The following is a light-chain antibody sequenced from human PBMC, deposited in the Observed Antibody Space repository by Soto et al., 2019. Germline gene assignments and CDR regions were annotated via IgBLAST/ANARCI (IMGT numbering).Light chain of an antibody. CDR3: QQYGRSPLK. CDR2: GSS. Sequence: EIVLTQSPGTLSLSPGERATLSCRASQSVSNSYIAWYQQKPGQAPSLLIYGSSSRATGIPDRFSGSWSGTDFTLTISRLEPEDFAVYYCQQYGRSPLKFGQGTKVEIK. CDR1: QSVSNSY. V-gene: IGKV3-20*01. J-gene: IGKJ1*01.